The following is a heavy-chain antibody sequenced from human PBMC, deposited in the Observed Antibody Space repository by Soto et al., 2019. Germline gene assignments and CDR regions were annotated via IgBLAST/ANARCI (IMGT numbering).Heavy chain of an antibody. CDR3: ARDWSRYYDSSGLMWFY. CDR1: GYTFTSYG. J-gene: IGHJ4*02. V-gene: IGHV1-18*01. Sequence: ASVKVSCKASGYTFTSYGISWVRQAPGQGLEWVGWISAHNGDARYAQNLQGRITMTTDTFTNTAYMELTSLTSDDTAVYYCARDWSRYYDSSGLMWFYWGQGTLVTVSS. D-gene: IGHD3-22*01. CDR2: ISAHNGDA.